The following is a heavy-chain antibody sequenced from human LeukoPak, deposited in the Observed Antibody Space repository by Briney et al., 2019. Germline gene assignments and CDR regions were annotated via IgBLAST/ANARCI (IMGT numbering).Heavy chain of an antibody. CDR3: ATDSSGWFDY. J-gene: IGHJ4*02. CDR2: ISSSGNNI. V-gene: IGHV3-48*04. CDR1: GFTFSTYW. D-gene: IGHD6-19*01. Sequence: GGSLRLSCAASGFTFSTYWMNWVRQAPGKGLEWVSYISSSGNNIYYADSVKGRFTISRDNAKKSLYLQMNSLRAEDTAVYYCATDSSGWFDYWGQGALVTVSS.